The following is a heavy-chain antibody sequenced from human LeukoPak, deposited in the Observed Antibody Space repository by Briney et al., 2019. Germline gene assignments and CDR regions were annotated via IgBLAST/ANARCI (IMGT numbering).Heavy chain of an antibody. Sequence: PSETLSLTCVVSPYSISTDHSWGWSRQPPGKGLEWIGSIYHSGSTSYNPSLKSRVTILVDTSRNQFSLRLTSVTAADTAVYYCARRGDNVGLDIWDQGTMVTVSS. J-gene: IGHJ3*02. CDR3: ARRGDNVGLDI. V-gene: IGHV4-38-2*01. D-gene: IGHD2-21*02. CDR2: IYHSGST. CDR1: PYSISTDHS.